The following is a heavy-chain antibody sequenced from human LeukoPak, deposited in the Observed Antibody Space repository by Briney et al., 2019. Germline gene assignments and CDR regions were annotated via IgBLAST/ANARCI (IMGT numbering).Heavy chain of an antibody. Sequence: GGSLRLSWAASGFTFSSYSMNWVRQAPGKGLEWVSSISTSSDYIYYADSVKGRFTISRDNAKNSLYLQMNSLRAEDTAVYYCARNLEMATINGYWGQGTLVTVSS. D-gene: IGHD5-24*01. CDR1: GFTFSSYS. V-gene: IGHV3-21*01. CDR2: ISTSSDYI. J-gene: IGHJ4*02. CDR3: ARNLEMATINGY.